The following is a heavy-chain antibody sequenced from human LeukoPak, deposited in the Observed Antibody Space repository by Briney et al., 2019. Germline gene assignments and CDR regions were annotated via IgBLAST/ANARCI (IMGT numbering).Heavy chain of an antibody. J-gene: IGHJ4*02. V-gene: IGHV3-11*06. CDR1: GFTFSDYY. D-gene: IGHD3-10*01. CDR3: ARVRYGSGSYPLYYLDY. Sequence: GGSLRLSCAASGFTFSDYYMSWIRQAPGKGLEWVSYISSSSSYTNYADSVKGRFTISRDNAKNSLYLQMNSLRAEDTAVYYCARVRYGSGSYPLYYLDYRGQGTLVTVSS. CDR2: ISSSSSYT.